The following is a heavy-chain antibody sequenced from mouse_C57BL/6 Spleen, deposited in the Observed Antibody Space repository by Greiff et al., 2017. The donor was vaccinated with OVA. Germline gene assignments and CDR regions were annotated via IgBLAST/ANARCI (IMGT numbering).Heavy chain of an antibody. V-gene: IGHV5-17*01. Sequence: EVKVEESGGGLVKPGGSLKLSCAASGFTFSDYGMHWVRQAPEKGLEWVAYISSGSSTIYYADTVKGRFTISRDNAKNTLFLQMTRLRSEDTAMYYCARDGSTSWFAYWGQGTLVTVSA. CDR2: ISSGSSTI. CDR1: GFTFSDYG. CDR3: ARDGSTSWFAY. J-gene: IGHJ3*01. D-gene: IGHD1-1*01.